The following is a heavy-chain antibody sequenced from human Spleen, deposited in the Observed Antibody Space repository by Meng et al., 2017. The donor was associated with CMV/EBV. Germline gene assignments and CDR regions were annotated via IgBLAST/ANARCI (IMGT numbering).Heavy chain of an antibody. J-gene: IGHJ6*02. CDR2: ISGNTGFI. D-gene: IGHD3-10*01. V-gene: IGHV3-9*01. Sequence: SLKISCAASGFTFDDFAMHWVRQTPGEGLEWVSGISGNTGFIGYADSVKGRFTISRDNAKNSLYLQMNSLRAEDTALYHCARGDYSYYYAMDVWGQGTTVTVSS. CDR1: GFTFDDFA. CDR3: ARGDYSYYYAMDV.